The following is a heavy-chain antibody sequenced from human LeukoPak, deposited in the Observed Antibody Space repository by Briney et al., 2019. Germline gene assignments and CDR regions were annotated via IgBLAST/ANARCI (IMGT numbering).Heavy chain of an antibody. Sequence: SVKVSCKASGGTFSSYAISWVRQAPGRGLEWMGRIIPIFGTANYAQKFQGRVTITTDESTSTAYMELSSLRSEDTAVYYCASQVSSPVLDYWGQGTLVTVSS. CDR1: GGTFSSYA. D-gene: IGHD6-13*01. V-gene: IGHV1-69*05. J-gene: IGHJ4*02. CDR3: ASQVSSPVLDY. CDR2: IIPIFGTA.